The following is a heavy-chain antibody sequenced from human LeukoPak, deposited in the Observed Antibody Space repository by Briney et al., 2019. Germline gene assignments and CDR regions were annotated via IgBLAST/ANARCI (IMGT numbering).Heavy chain of an antibody. CDR1: GFTFSSYA. Sequence: PGGSLRLSCAASGFTFSSYAMHWVRQAPGKGLEWVAVILYDGSNKYYADSVKGRFTISRDNSKNTLYLQMNSLRAEDTAVYYCARDRASSYDFWSGYYRGLDYWGQGTLVTVSS. J-gene: IGHJ4*02. D-gene: IGHD3-3*01. V-gene: IGHV3-30*04. CDR2: ILYDGSNK. CDR3: ARDRASSYDFWSGYYRGLDY.